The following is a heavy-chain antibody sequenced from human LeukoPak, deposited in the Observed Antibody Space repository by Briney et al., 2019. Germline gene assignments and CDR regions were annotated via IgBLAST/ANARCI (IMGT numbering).Heavy chain of an antibody. V-gene: IGHV1-3*01. Sequence: ASVTVSCKASGYTFTSYAMHWVRQAPGQRLEWMGWINAGNGNTKYSQKFQGRVTITRDTSASTAYMELSSLRSEDTAVYYCARGDYYDSSVPYWGQGTLVTVSS. CDR2: INAGNGNT. CDR1: GYTFTSYA. D-gene: IGHD3-22*01. J-gene: IGHJ4*02. CDR3: ARGDYYDSSVPY.